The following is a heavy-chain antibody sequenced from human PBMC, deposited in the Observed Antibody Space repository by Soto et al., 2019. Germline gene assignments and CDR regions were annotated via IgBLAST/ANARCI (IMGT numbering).Heavy chain of an antibody. D-gene: IGHD2-2*01. V-gene: IGHV3-9*01. CDR2: ISWNSGNI. CDR1: GFTFDDYA. CDR3: TKGASTSCFSAFDL. J-gene: IGHJ3*01. Sequence: EVQLVASGGGVVQPGRSLRLSCSASGFTFDDYAMNWVLQAPGKGLEWVSSISWNSGNIVYADSVRGRFTISRDNAKTSLHLQMNRLRAEDTALYYCTKGASTSCFSAFDLWGQGTMVTVSS.